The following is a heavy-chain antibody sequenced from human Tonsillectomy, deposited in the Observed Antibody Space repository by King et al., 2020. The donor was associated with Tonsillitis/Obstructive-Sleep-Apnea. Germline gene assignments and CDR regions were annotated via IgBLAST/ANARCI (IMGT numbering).Heavy chain of an antibody. Sequence: VQLVXSGGGLEQPGGSLXLSCAASGFTFSTYAXSWVRQAPGXGLEXVSAXSGGGGSTFXAXXGKGRFTXXRDNSXKTXDFQMNSRRAXDTAVNDCAKSXRYSTNDAXXIWGXXXXVTXXX. CDR3: AKSXRYSTNDAXXI. V-gene: IGHV3-23*04. J-gene: IGHJ3*02. D-gene: IGHD6-13*01. CDR2: XSGGGGST. CDR1: GFTFSTYA.